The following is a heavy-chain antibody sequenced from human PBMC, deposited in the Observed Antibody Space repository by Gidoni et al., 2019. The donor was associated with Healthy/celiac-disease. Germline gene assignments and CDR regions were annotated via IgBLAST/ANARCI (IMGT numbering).Heavy chain of an antibody. CDR2: IIPIFGTA. D-gene: IGHD3-9*01. CDR3: ASKRYSIYVSPYYYYGMDV. CDR1: GGTFSSYA. J-gene: IGHJ6*02. V-gene: IGHV1-69*01. Sequence: QVQLVQSGAEVKQPGSSVKVSCKASGGTFSSYALSWVRQAPGQGLEWMGGIIPIFGTANYAQKFQGRVTITADESTSTAYMELSSLRSEDTAVYYCASKRYSIYVSPYYYYGMDVWGQGTTVTVSS.